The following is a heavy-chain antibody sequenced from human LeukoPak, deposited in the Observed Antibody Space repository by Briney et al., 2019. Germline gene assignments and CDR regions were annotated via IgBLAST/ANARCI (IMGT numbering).Heavy chain of an antibody. D-gene: IGHD3-10*01. CDR3: ARDRTMVRGVRPRYWFDP. CDR2: INPNSGGT. Sequence: ASVKVSCKASGYTFTGCYMHWVRQAPGQGLEWMGWINPNSGGTNYAQKFQGRVTMTRDTSISTAYMELSRLRSDDAAVYYCARDRTMVRGVRPRYWFDPWGQGTLVTVSS. J-gene: IGHJ5*02. CDR1: GYTFTGCY. V-gene: IGHV1-2*02.